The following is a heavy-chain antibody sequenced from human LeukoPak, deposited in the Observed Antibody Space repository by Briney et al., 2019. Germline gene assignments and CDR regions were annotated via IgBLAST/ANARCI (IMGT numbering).Heavy chain of an antibody. J-gene: IGHJ4*02. D-gene: IGHD3-10*01. CDR1: GGSISSYH. V-gene: IGHV4-59*01. Sequence: PSETLSLTCTVSGGSISSYHWSWIRQPPGKGLEWIGYISYSGSTNYNPSLKSRVTISIDTSKNQFSLKLNSVTAADTAVYYCARGKITMVRGVTAGGFDYWDQGTLVTVSS. CDR3: ARGKITMVRGVTAGGFDY. CDR2: ISYSGST.